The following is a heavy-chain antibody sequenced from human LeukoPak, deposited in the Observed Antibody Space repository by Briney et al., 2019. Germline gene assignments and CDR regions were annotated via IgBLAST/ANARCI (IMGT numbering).Heavy chain of an antibody. J-gene: IGHJ4*02. CDR1: GYSISSGYY. CDR2: IYHSGST. CDR3: ARDGGYDFWSGHLYCFDY. D-gene: IGHD3-3*01. Sequence: SETLSLTCTVSGYSISSGYYWGWIRQPPGKGLEWIGSIYHSGSTYYNPSLKSRVTISVDTSKNQFSLKLSSVTAADTAVYYCARDGGYDFWSGHLYCFDYWGQGTLVTVSS. V-gene: IGHV4-38-2*02.